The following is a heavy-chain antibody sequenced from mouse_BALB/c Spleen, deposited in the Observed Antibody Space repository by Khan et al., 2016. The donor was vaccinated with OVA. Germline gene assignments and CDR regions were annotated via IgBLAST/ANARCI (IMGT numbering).Heavy chain of an antibody. CDR2: ISYSGNT. CDR3: ERKDYYDYDPFPY. V-gene: IGHV3-2*02. D-gene: IGHD2-4*01. Sequence: EVQLQESGPGLVKPSQSLSLTCTVTGYSITSEFAWNWIRQFPGNKLEWMGYISYSGNTRYNPSLKNLISITRDTSRNQFFLQLNSVTTEDTATYDCERKDYYDYDPFPYWGQGTLVTVSA. CDR1: GYSITSEFA. J-gene: IGHJ3*01.